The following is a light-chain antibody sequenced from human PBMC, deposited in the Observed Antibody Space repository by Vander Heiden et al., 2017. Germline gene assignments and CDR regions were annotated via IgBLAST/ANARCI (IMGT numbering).Light chain of an antibody. J-gene: IGKJ1*01. CDR3: QQYDSTPWT. V-gene: IGKV4-1*01. CDR2: WVS. CDR1: QSLLHSSNNRNY. Sequence: IVMTQSPDSLAVSLGERATINCKSSQSLLHSSNNRNYLSWYQQKPGQPPKLLISWVSTRASGVPDRFSGSGSGTEFVLTISSLQAEDVAVYYCQQYDSTPWTFGQGTKVEIK.